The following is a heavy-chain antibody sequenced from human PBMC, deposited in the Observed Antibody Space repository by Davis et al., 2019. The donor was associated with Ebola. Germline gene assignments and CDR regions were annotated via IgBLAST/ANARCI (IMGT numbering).Heavy chain of an antibody. CDR1: GFTVSSNY. CDR3: ARDPAAASYYYGMDV. J-gene: IGHJ6*02. CDR2: IYSGGST. D-gene: IGHD6-13*01. V-gene: IGHV3-53*01. Sequence: GESLKISCAASGFTVSSNYMSWVRQAPGKGLEWVSVIYSGGSTYYADSVKGRFTISRDNSKNTLYLQMNSLRAEDTAVYYCARDPAAASYYYGMDVWGQGTTVTVSS.